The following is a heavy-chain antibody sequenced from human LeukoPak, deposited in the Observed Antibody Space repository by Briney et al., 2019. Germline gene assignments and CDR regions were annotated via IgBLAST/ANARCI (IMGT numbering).Heavy chain of an antibody. D-gene: IGHD1-26*01. CDR1: GLTWSSYS. Sequence: GGSRRLACTASGLTWSSYSMNWVRQAPGKGLEWVSYISSTSSTIFYADSVKGRFTIARDNAKNSLYLQMNSLRADDTAVFFCARVHIHTSGSYYPLDYWGQGTLVTVSS. J-gene: IGHJ4*02. CDR3: ARVHIHTSGSYYPLDY. CDR2: ISSTSSTI. V-gene: IGHV3-48*01.